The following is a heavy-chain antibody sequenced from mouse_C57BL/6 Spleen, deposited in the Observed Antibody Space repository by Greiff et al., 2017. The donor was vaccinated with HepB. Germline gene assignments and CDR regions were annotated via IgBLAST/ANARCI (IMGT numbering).Heavy chain of an antibody. Sequence: VQLQQSGPELVKPGASVKLSCKASGYTFTSYDINWVKQRPGPGLEWIGWIYPRDGSTKYNEKFKGKATLTVDTSSSTAYMELHSLTSEDSAVYFCASNGDDGPYYLDYWGQGTTLTVSS. CDR1: GYTFTSYD. V-gene: IGHV1-85*01. CDR2: IYPRDGST. J-gene: IGHJ2*01. CDR3: ASNGDDGPYYLDY. D-gene: IGHD2-3*01.